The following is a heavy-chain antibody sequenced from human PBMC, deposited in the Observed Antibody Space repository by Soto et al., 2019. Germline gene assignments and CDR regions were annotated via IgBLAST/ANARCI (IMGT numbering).Heavy chain of an antibody. CDR2: LSSDDNT. D-gene: IGHD3-3*01. CDR3: ARDIFGGSYDFWH. J-gene: IGHJ4*02. CDR1: GFSVGRLF. Sequence: DVRLVESGGGLVQPGGSLRLSCTASGFSVGRLFMTWVRQAPGKGLEWVSVLSSDDNTYYADSVKGRFTISRDISQNTLFLEMNSLRAEDTAVYHCARDIFGGSYDFWHGGQGTLVTVSS. V-gene: IGHV3-66*01.